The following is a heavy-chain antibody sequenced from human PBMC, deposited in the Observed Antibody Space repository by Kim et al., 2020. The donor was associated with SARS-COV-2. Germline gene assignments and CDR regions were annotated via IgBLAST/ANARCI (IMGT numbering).Heavy chain of an antibody. CDR1: GFTFSSYA. V-gene: IGHV3-23*01. CDR3: AKGGYGSKG. D-gene: IGHD5-18*01. CDR2: ISGSGGST. J-gene: IGHJ4*02. Sequence: LSLTCAASGFTFSSYAMSWVRQAPGKGLEWVSAISGSGGSTYYADSVKGRFTISRDNSKNTLYLQMNSLRAEDTAVYYCAKGGYGSKGWGQGTLVTVSS.